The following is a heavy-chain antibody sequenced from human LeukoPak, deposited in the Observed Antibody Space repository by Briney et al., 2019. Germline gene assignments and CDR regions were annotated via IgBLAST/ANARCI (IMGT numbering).Heavy chain of an antibody. J-gene: IGHJ4*02. CDR1: GGSFSGYY. V-gene: IGHV4-34*01. D-gene: IGHD3-9*01. CDR2: INHSGST. Sequence: SETLSLTCAVYGGSFSGYYWSWIRQPPGKGLEWIGEINHSGSTNYNPSLKSRVTISVDTSKNQFSLKLSSVTAADTAVYYCAGERDWATHTVDYWGQGTLVTVSS. CDR3: AGERDWATHTVDY.